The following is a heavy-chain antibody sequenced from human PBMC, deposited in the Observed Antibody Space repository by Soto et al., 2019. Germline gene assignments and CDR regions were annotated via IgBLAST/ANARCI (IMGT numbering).Heavy chain of an antibody. CDR2: SIPRFRAA. CDR1: GVTFSNDA. V-gene: IGHV1-69*01. D-gene: IGHD4-17*01. J-gene: IGHJ6*01. CDR3: ARDRWTESTGYGVYLGMDV. Sequence: QVQLVQSGADVREPGSSVKVTGKASGVTFSNDAISWVRQAPGQGLEWMGLSIPRFRAANYAQKFQGRGTIKVDESRGTADVELRGLTAEDTAVYYGARDRWTESTGYGVYLGMDVWGQGTTVTVSS.